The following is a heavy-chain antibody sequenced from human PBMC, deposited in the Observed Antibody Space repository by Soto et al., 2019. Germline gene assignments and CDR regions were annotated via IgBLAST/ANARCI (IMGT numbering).Heavy chain of an antibody. CDR3: ARAFDYGDYSRGYYYYYMDV. D-gene: IGHD4-17*01. Sequence: GGSLRLSCAASGFPVSSNYMSWVRQAPGKGLEWVSVIYSGGSTYYADSVKGRFTISRHNSKNTLYLQMNSLRAEDTAVYYCARAFDYGDYSRGYYYYYMDVWGKGTTVTVSS. CDR1: GFPVSSNY. V-gene: IGHV3-53*04. J-gene: IGHJ6*03. CDR2: IYSGGST.